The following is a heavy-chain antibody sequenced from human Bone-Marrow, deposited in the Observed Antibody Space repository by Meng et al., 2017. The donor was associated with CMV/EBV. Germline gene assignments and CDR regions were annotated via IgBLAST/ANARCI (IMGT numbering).Heavy chain of an antibody. V-gene: IGHV1-2*06. D-gene: IGHD6-6*01. CDR2: INPNSGAT. Sequence: QVQLVQSGAEVKKPGASVKFSCKASGYTFTGYYMHWVRQAPGQGLEWMGRINPNSGATEYAQNFQGRVTMTRDTSISTAYMELSRLRSDDTAVYYCARGVIAARLRTVFDPWGQGTLVTVSS. CDR3: ARGVIAARLRTVFDP. J-gene: IGHJ5*02. CDR1: GYTFTGYY.